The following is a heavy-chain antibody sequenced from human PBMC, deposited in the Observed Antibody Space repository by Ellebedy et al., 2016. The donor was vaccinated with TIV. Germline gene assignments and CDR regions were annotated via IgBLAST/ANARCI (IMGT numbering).Heavy chain of an antibody. D-gene: IGHD3-22*01. CDR2: IIPIFGTA. J-gene: IGHJ4*02. CDR1: GGTFSSYA. CDR3: ARGDYDSSGYLYPFDY. V-gene: IGHV1-69*13. Sequence: SVKVSXXASGGTFSSYAISWVRQAPGQGLEWMGGIIPIFGTANYAQKFQGRVTITADESTSTAYMELSSLRSEDTAVYYCARGDYDSSGYLYPFDYWGQGTLVTVSS.